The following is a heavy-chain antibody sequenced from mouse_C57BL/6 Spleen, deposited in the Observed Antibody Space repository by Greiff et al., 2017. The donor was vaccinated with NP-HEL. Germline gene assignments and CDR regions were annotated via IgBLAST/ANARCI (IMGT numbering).Heavy chain of an antibody. Sequence: VKLVESGPGLVQPSQSLSIPCTVPGFPLTSYGVHWVRQSPGKGLEWLGVIWSGGSTDYNAAFISRLSISKDNSKSQVFFKINSLQADDTAIYYCAKNGDNTPYYCDYGGQGTTRTDSS. D-gene: IGHD1-3*01. CDR2: IWSGGST. CDR3: AKNGDNTPYYCDY. CDR1: GFPLTSYG. V-gene: IGHV2-2*01. J-gene: IGHJ2*01.